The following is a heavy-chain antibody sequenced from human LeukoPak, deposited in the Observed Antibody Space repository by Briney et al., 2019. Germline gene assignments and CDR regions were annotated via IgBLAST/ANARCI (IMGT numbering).Heavy chain of an antibody. V-gene: IGHV3-20*04. CDR2: INWNGGST. J-gene: IGHJ4*02. D-gene: IGHD4-17*01. Sequence: SGGSLRLSCAASGFTFDDYGMSWVRQAPGKGLEWVSGINWNGGSTGYADSVKGRFTISRDTAKNSLYLQMNSLRAEDTALYYCAREQSYGDYECDYWGQGTLVAVSS. CDR3: AREQSYGDYECDY. CDR1: GFTFDDYG.